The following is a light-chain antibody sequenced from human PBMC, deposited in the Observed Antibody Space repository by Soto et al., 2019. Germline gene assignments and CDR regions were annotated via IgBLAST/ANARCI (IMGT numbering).Light chain of an antibody. V-gene: IGLV2-8*01. CDR3: SYYAGRDFLV. CDR1: SSDIGRFNY. Sequence: QSVLTQPPSASGSPGQSVTLSCTGTSSDIGRFNYVSWYQQHPGKAPKLLLYEVFHRPSGIPDRFSGSKSGHTASLTVSGLRADDEATYYCSYYAGRDFLVFGGGTQLTVL. CDR2: EVF. J-gene: IGLJ2*01.